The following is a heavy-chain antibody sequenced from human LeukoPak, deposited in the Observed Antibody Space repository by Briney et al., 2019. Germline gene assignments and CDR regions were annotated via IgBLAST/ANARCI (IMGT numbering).Heavy chain of an antibody. CDR1: GYSFTSYA. CDR2: INTDTGNP. CDR3: ARESYNYYGSRSYYSAFDI. V-gene: IGHV7-4-1*02. Sequence: ASVKVSCKASGYSFTSYAMIWVRQAPGQGLEWMGWINTDTGNPTYAQGFTGRFVFSLDTSVSTAYLQISSLKAEDTAVYYCARESYNYYGSRSYYSAFDIWGQGTMVTVSS. D-gene: IGHD3-10*01. J-gene: IGHJ3*02.